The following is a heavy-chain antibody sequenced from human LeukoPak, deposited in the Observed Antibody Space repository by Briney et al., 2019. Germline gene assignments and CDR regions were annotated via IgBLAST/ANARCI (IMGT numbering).Heavy chain of an antibody. J-gene: IGHJ5*02. CDR2: IYYSGST. CDR1: GGSISGSSYY. D-gene: IGHD2-8*02. Sequence: SETLSLTCTVSGGSISGSSYYWGWIRQPPGKGLEWIGYIYYSGSTYYNPSLKSRVTISVDTSKNQFSLKLSSVTAADTAVYYCARDTGNWFDPWGQGTLVTVSS. CDR3: ARDTGNWFDP. V-gene: IGHV4-61*01.